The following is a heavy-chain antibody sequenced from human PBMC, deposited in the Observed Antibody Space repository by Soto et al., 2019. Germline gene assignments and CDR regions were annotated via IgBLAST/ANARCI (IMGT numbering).Heavy chain of an antibody. D-gene: IGHD6-13*01. CDR3: ARVGSSSWYDASYYYGMDV. V-gene: IGHV4-34*01. Sequence: PSETLSLTCAVYGGSFSGYYWSWIRQPPGKGLEWIGEINHSVSTNYNPSLKSRVTISVDTSKNQFSLKLSSVTAADTAVYYCARVGSSSWYDASYYYGMDVWGQGTTVTVSS. J-gene: IGHJ6*02. CDR1: GGSFSGYY. CDR2: INHSVST.